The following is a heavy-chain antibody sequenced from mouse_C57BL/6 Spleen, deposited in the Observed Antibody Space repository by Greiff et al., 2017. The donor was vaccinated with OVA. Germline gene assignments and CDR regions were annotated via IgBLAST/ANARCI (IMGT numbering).Heavy chain of an antibody. D-gene: IGHD1-1*01. CDR2: IYPGGGYT. J-gene: IGHJ1*03. CDR1: GYTFTNYW. V-gene: IGHV1-63*01. CDR3: ARYADYYRSSQRGYFDV. Sequence: VQLQQSGAELVRPGTSVKMSCKASGYTFTNYWIGWAKQRPGHGLEWIGDIYPGGGYTNYNEKFKGKATLTADKSSSTAYMQFSSLTSEDSAIYYCARYADYYRSSQRGYFDVWGTGTTVTVSS.